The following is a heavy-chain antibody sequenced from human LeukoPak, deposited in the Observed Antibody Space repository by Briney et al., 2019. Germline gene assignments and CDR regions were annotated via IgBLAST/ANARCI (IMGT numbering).Heavy chain of an antibody. CDR3: ALGTINKDFYFGMDV. CDR1: GFTFSSYA. V-gene: IGHV3-48*03. Sequence: GRSLRLSCAASGFTFSSYAMHWVRQAPGKGLEWLSYISNSGDTVFYADSVKGRFTVSRDNAKRSLYLQIESLRDDDTAVYHCALGTINKDFYFGMDVWGQGTTVTVSS. J-gene: IGHJ6*02. CDR2: ISNSGDTV. D-gene: IGHD2-8*01.